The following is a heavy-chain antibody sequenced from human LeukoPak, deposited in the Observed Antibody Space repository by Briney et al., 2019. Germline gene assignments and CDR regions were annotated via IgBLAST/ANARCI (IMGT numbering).Heavy chain of an antibody. CDR1: GFTFDDYA. V-gene: IGHV3-9*01. CDR3: ANSRADYGDYEYYFDY. CDR2: ISWNSGSI. D-gene: IGHD4-17*01. J-gene: IGHJ4*02. Sequence: PGGSLRLSCAASGFTFDDYAMHWVRQAPGKGLEWVSGISWNSGSIGYADSVKGRFTISRDNAKNTLYLQMNSPRAEDTAVYYCANSRADYGDYEYYFDYWGQGTLVTVSS.